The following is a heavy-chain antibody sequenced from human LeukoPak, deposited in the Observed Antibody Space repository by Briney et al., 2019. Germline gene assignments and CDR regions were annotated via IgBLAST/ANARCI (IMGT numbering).Heavy chain of an antibody. Sequence: PGRSLRLSCAASGFTFSTSGMHWVRQAPGKGLEWVANIKQDGSERYYVESVKGRFTISRDNAKNSLYLQMNSLRAEDTAVYYCARGEWLDSDYWGRGTLVTVSS. V-gene: IGHV3-7*01. D-gene: IGHD6-19*01. CDR2: IKQDGSER. CDR3: ARGEWLDSDY. J-gene: IGHJ4*02. CDR1: GFTFSTSG.